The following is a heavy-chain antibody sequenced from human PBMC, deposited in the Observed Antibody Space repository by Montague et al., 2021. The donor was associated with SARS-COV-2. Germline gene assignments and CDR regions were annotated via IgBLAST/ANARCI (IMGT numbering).Heavy chain of an antibody. J-gene: IGHJ3*02. CDR3: ARARITMIVVVNAFEI. CDR1: GGSISSGGYY. CDR2: IYYSGST. Sequence: TLSLTCTVSGGSISSGGYYWSLIRQLPGKGLEWLGYIYYSGSTYYTPSLKSLVTVSVDTSKNQFSLKLSSVTAADTAVYYCARARITMIVVVNAFEIWGQGTMVTVAS. D-gene: IGHD3-22*01. V-gene: IGHV4-31*01.